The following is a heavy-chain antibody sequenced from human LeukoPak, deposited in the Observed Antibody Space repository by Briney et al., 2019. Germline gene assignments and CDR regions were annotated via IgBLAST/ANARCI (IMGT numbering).Heavy chain of an antibody. CDR2: IYPGDSDT. CDR3: ARQYQYCSSTSCYRHDAFDI. D-gene: IGHD2-2*01. Sequence: GESLKISCKGSGYSFTSYWIGWVRQMPGKGLEWMGIIYPGDSDTRYSPSFQGQVTISADKSISTAYPQWSSLKASDTAMYYCARQYQYCSSTSCYRHDAFDIWGQGTMVTVSS. CDR1: GYSFTSYW. J-gene: IGHJ3*02. V-gene: IGHV5-51*01.